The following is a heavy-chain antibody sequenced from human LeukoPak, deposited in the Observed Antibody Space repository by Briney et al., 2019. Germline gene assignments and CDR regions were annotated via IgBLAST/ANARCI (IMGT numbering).Heavy chain of an antibody. CDR3: ARDLGVAPGSFDY. CDR1: GFTFSSYA. J-gene: IGHJ4*02. V-gene: IGHV4-59*12. D-gene: IGHD3-16*01. CDR2: IYYSGGT. Sequence: GSLRLSCAVSGFTFSSYAMSWVRQAPGKGLEWIGYIYYSGGTNYNPSLKSRVTISVDTSKNQFSLKLSSVTAADTAVYYCARDLGVAPGSFDYWGQGTLVTVSS.